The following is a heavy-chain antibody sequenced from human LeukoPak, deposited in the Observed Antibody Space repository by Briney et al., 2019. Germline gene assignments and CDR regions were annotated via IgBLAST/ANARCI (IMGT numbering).Heavy chain of an antibody. CDR2: ISYDGSNK. V-gene: IGHV3-30-3*02. CDR1: GFTFSSYA. CDR3: AKSDSSSWDFFDY. J-gene: IGHJ4*02. D-gene: IGHD6-13*01. Sequence: PGGSLRLSCAASGFTFSSYAMHWVRQAPGKGLEWVAVISYDGSNKYYADSVKGRFTISRDNSKNTLYLQMNSLRAEDTAVYYCAKSDSSSWDFFDYWGQGTLVTVSS.